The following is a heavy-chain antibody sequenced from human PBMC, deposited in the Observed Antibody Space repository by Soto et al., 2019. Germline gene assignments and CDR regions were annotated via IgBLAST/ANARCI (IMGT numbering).Heavy chain of an antibody. Sequence: GASVKVSCKASGYTFTTYALHWVRQAPGQRLEWMGWINAGNGNTKYSQSFQGRVTITRDTSASTAHMELSSLTSEDTAVYYCARNLGDFWSGYSGYYYMDVWGQGTTVTVS. J-gene: IGHJ6*02. CDR1: GYTFTTYA. CDR3: ARNLGDFWSGYSGYYYMDV. V-gene: IGHV1-3*01. D-gene: IGHD3-3*01. CDR2: INAGNGNT.